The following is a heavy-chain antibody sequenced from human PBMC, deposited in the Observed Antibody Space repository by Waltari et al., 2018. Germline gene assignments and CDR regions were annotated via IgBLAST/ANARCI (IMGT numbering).Heavy chain of an antibody. Sequence: EVQLLESGGGLVQPGGSLRLSCAASGFTFSNYGISWVRQAPGKGLDWVSGISGKVDRPYYADSVKGRFTISRDNSKNTVYLQMNSLRGDDTAVYYCAKDWDNSGYRLLLDYWGQGTLVTVSS. CDR1: GFTFSNYG. V-gene: IGHV3-23*01. D-gene: IGHD5-18*01. CDR2: ISGKVDRP. CDR3: AKDWDNSGYRLLLDY. J-gene: IGHJ4*02.